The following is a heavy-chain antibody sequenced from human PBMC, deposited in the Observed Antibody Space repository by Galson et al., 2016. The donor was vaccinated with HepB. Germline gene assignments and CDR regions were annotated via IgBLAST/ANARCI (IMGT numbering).Heavy chain of an antibody. CDR2: ASGFGGET. CDR3: VKGGNYSRFDS. J-gene: IGHJ4*02. D-gene: IGHD3-3*01. Sequence: SLRLSCAASGLTFWNSAMTWVRQASGKGLEWVATASGFGGETFHADSVKGRFTISRDNSTNSLFLQMNSLRAKDTALYSCVKGGNYSRFDSWCQGTRVTVSS. CDR1: GLTFWNSA. V-gene: IGHV3-23*01.